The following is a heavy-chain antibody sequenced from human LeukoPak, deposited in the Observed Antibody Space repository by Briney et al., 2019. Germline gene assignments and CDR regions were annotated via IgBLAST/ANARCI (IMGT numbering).Heavy chain of an antibody. CDR1: GYSSTSYW. V-gene: IGHV5-51*01. D-gene: IGHD6-13*01. CDR3: ARHTIAAAATDY. CDR2: IYPGDSDT. J-gene: IGHJ4*02. Sequence: GESLKISCETSGYSSTSYWIGLVRQMPGQGLEWMGIIYPGDSDTRYSPSFQGQVTISADKSISTAYLQWSSLKASDTAMYYCARHTIAAAATDYWGQGTLVTVSS.